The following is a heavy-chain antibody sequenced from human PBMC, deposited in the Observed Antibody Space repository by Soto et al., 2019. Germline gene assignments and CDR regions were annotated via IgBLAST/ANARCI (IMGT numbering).Heavy chain of an antibody. CDR2: ISPYNGNT. CDR3: TREPTVCASSGYYDH. CDR1: GYTFVSYG. J-gene: IGHJ5*02. Sequence: QIQLVQSAAEVKKPGASVKVSCKTSGYTFVSYGISWVRQAPGQGLEWMGWISPYNGNTNFAQRFRGRVTLTTDTSTDIVYMDLRSLKSDITAVYYGTREPTVCASSGYYDHWGQRPLINVS. V-gene: IGHV1-18*04. D-gene: IGHD3-22*01.